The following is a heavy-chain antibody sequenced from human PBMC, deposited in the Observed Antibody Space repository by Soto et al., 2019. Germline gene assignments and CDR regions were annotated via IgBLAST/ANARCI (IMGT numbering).Heavy chain of an antibody. V-gene: IGHV3-23*01. CDR1: GFTFSSYA. J-gene: IGHJ6*02. CDR2: ISGSGGST. CDR3: AKSPVYYYYGMDV. Sequence: EVQLLESGGGLVQPGGSLRLSCAASGFTFSSYAMSWVRQAPGKGLEWVSAISGSGGSTYYADSVKGRFTISRDNSKNTLYLQMNSLGAEDTAVYYCAKSPVYYYYGMDVWGQGTTVTVSS.